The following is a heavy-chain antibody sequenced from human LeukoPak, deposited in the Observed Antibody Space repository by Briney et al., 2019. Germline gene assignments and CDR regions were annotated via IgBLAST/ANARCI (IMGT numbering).Heavy chain of an antibody. V-gene: IGHV3-53*01. CDR1: GFTFSSYW. D-gene: IGHD2-2*01. Sequence: GGSLRLSCAASGFTFSSYWMSWVRQAPGKGLDWVSVIYSGGSTYYADSVKGRFTISRDNSKNTLYLQMNSLRAEDTAVYYCARDLYCSSTSCSDYWGQGTLVTVSS. CDR2: IYSGGST. J-gene: IGHJ4*02. CDR3: ARDLYCSSTSCSDY.